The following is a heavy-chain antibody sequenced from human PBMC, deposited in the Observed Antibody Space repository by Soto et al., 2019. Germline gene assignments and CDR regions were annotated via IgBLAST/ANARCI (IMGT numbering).Heavy chain of an antibody. D-gene: IGHD6-6*01. V-gene: IGHV3-23*01. CDR3: AKVKDLYSSSLNFDY. CDR2: ISGSAGST. CDR1: GVTFSSFT. Sequence: GGSLRLSCAASGVTFSSFTMTWVRQAPGKGLECVSAISGSAGSTYYADSVKGRFTISRDNSKNTLYLQMNSLRAEDTAVYYCAKVKDLYSSSLNFDYWGQGTLVTVSS. J-gene: IGHJ4*02.